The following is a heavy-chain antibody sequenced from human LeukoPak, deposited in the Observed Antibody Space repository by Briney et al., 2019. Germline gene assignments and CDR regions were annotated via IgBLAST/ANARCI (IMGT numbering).Heavy chain of an antibody. CDR3: ARGVYDSSGYYLS. CDR1: GYTFTDYW. V-gene: IGHV5-51*01. J-gene: IGHJ4*02. Sequence: KPGESLKISCKGSGYTFTDYWIGWVRQMPGKGLEWMGIIYPGDSDTRYSPSFQGQVTISADKSISTAYLQWSSLKASDTAMYYCARGVYDSSGYYLSWGQGTLVTVSS. D-gene: IGHD3-22*01. CDR2: IYPGDSDT.